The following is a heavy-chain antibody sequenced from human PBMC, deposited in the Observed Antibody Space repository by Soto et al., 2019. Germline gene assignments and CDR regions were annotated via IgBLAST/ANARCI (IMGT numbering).Heavy chain of an antibody. J-gene: IGHJ6*02. CDR3: ARTPGPEVASSLEHYYLSGMDV. Sequence: GESLKISCEASGYSFTSYWIGWVRQMPGKGLEWMGIIHPGDSDTKYSPSFQGQVTISVDKSITTAYLQWSSLKASDTAMYYCARTPGPEVASSLEHYYLSGMDVWGQGITVTVSS. D-gene: IGHD2-15*01. V-gene: IGHV5-51*01. CDR2: IHPGDSDT. CDR1: GYSFTSYW.